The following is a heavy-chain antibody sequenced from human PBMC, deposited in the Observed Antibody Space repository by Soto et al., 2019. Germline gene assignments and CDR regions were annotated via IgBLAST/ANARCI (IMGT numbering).Heavy chain of an antibody. CDR1: GGTFCGYS. V-gene: IGHV1-69*13. CDR2: IIPMFGTS. D-gene: IGHD3-3*01. CDR3: ARDTGVTSRKNYFDY. Sequence: SVKVSCKAPGGTFCGYSFNWVRQAAGQGLEWVGGIIPMFGTSNYAQKFQGRVTITADGSTTTAYMELRSLRSEDTAVYYCARDTGVTSRKNYFDYWGQGTLVTVS. J-gene: IGHJ4*02.